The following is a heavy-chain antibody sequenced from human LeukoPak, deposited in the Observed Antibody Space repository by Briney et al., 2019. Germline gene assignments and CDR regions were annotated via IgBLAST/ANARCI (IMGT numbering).Heavy chain of an antibody. CDR2: VSYDGSSK. CDR1: GFTFSSYS. J-gene: IGHJ4*02. V-gene: IGHV3-30-3*01. D-gene: IGHD5-24*01. CDR3: AKGAGYNYFDY. Sequence: GGSLRLSCAASGFTFSSYSMHWVRQAPGKGLEWVAVVSYDGSSKYYADSVKGRFTISRDNSKNTLYLQMNSLRDEDTAVYYCAKGAGYNYFDYWGQGTLVTVSS.